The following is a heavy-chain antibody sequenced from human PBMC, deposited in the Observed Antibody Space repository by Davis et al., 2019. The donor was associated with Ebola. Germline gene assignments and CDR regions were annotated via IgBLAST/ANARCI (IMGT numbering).Heavy chain of an antibody. CDR2: ITSSSSYI. Sequence: PGGSLRLSCAASGFTFSSYSINWVRQAPGKGLEWVSSITSSSSYIYYKDSVKGRFTISRDNAKNSLYLQMNTLTAEDTAVYYCARSTINDDFWSRYYYYYMDVWGKGTTVTVSS. CDR1: GFTFSSYS. D-gene: IGHD3-3*01. CDR3: ARSTINDDFWSRYYYYYMDV. V-gene: IGHV3-21*01. J-gene: IGHJ6*03.